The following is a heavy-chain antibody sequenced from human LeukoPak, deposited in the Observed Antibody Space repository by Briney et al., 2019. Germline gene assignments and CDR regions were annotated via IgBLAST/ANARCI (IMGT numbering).Heavy chain of an antibody. D-gene: IGHD3-10*01. Sequence: GGSLRLSCVASGVTFNNAWMTWVRQAPGKGLEWVSTISSGDNTYYPDSVKGRFTISRDNSKNTLYLQMNSLRAEDTAVYYCAKDSVYYGSGSYYFDYWGQGTLVTVSS. V-gene: IGHV3-23*01. CDR2: ISSGDNT. J-gene: IGHJ4*02. CDR1: GVTFNNAW. CDR3: AKDSVYYGSGSYYFDY.